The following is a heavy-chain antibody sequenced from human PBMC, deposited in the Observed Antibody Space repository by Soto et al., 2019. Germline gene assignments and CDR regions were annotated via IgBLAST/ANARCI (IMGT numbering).Heavy chain of an antibody. CDR3: TSVATAGFY. CDR1: GFTFSSYS. J-gene: IGHJ4*02. D-gene: IGHD6-13*01. Sequence: GGSLRLSCAVSGFTFSSYSMNWVRQASGKGLEWVGRIRSKANSYATAYAASVKGRFTISRDDSKTTAYLQMNSLKTEDTAVYYCTSVATAGFYWGLGTLVTVSS. V-gene: IGHV3-73*01. CDR2: IRSKANSYAT.